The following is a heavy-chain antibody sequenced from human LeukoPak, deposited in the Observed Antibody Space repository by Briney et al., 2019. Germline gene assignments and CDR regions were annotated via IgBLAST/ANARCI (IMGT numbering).Heavy chain of an antibody. CDR2: INPNSGGT. CDR1: GYTFTGYY. D-gene: IGHD3-3*01. V-gene: IGHV1-2*02. CDR3: ARETIFGVVENLFDY. Sequence: ASVKVSCKASGYTFTGYYMHWVRQAPGQGLEWMGWINPNSGGTNYAQKFQGRVTMTRDTSISTAYMELSRLRSDDTAVYYCARETIFGVVENLFDYWGQGTLVTVS. J-gene: IGHJ4*02.